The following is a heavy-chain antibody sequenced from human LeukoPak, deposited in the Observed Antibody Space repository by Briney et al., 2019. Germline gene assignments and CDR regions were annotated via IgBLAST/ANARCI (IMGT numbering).Heavy chain of an antibody. J-gene: IGHJ1*01. CDR3: ARGRIAAAGTGEYFQH. Sequence: SVKDSCKASGGTFSSYAISWVRQAPGQGLEWMGRIIPILGIANYAQKFQGRVTITADKSTSTAYMELSSLRSEDTAVYYCARGRIAAAGTGEYFQHWGQGTLVTVSS. V-gene: IGHV1-69*04. CDR1: GGTFSSYA. D-gene: IGHD6-13*01. CDR2: IIPILGIA.